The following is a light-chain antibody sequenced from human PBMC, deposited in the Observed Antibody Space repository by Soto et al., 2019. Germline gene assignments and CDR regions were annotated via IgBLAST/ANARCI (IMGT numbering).Light chain of an antibody. V-gene: IGLV1-44*01. Sequence: VLTQPPSASGTPGQRITISCSGSSSNIGSNTVNWYQHLPGTAPKLLMYNNNQRPSGVPDRFSGSKSGISASLAISGLQSEDEADYYCAAWDDSLKGWVFGGGTKLTVL. CDR2: NNN. CDR1: SSNIGSNT. J-gene: IGLJ3*02. CDR3: AAWDDSLKGWV.